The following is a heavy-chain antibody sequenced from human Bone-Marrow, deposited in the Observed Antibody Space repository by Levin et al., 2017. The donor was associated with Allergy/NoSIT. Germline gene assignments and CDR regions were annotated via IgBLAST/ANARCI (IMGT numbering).Heavy chain of an antibody. CDR2: IYYSGST. J-gene: IGHJ4*02. Sequence: SETLSLTCTVSGGSISSYYWSWIRQPPGKGLEWIGYIYYSGSTNYNPSLKSRVTISVDTSKNQFSLKLSSVTAADTAVYYCARRPGSGGYARPEDYWGQGTLVTVSS. CDR1: GGSISSYY. V-gene: IGHV4-59*08. CDR3: ARRPGSGGYARPEDY. D-gene: IGHD5-12*01.